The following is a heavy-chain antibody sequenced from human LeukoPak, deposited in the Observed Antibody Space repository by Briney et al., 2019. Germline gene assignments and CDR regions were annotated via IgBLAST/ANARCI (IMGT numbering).Heavy chain of an antibody. CDR3: AKDRYGDYEAPFHYYMDA. CDR2: INPNSGVT. Sequence: ASVKVSCKASGYTFIDYYMHWVRQAPGQGLEWMGWINPNSGVTNYAQKLQGRVTITRDTSIDTAYMQLSRLRSDDTAVYYCAKDRYGDYEAPFHYYMDAWGRGTTVTVSS. V-gene: IGHV1-2*02. CDR1: GYTFIDYY. J-gene: IGHJ6*03. D-gene: IGHD5-12*01.